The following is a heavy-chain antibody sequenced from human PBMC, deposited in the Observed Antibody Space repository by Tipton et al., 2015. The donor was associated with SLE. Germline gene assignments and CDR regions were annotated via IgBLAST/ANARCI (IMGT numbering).Heavy chain of an antibody. J-gene: IGHJ3*02. CDR2: IYSSGTT. Sequence: TLSLTCTVSGGSISSYYWTWIRQPPGKGLEWIGYIYSSGTTNYNPSLKSRVTISVDTSKNQFSLSLSSVTAADTAVYYCASPTMQHCSGGSCYRHDAFDIWGQGTMVTVSS. CDR3: ASPTMQHCSGGSCYRHDAFDI. CDR1: GGSISSYY. V-gene: IGHV4-4*08. D-gene: IGHD2-15*01.